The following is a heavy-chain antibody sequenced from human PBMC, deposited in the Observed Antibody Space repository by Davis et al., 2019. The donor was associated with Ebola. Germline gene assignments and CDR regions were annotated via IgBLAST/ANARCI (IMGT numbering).Heavy chain of an antibody. Sequence: AASVKVSCKASGGTFSSYAISWVRQAPGQGLEWMGGIIPIFGTANYAQKFQGRVTITADDSTSTAYMELSSLRSEDTAVYYCARDGRDFWSGYYDYYYGMDVWGQGTTVTVSS. D-gene: IGHD3-3*01. J-gene: IGHJ6*02. CDR2: IIPIFGTA. V-gene: IGHV1-69*13. CDR1: GGTFSSYA. CDR3: ARDGRDFWSGYYDYYYGMDV.